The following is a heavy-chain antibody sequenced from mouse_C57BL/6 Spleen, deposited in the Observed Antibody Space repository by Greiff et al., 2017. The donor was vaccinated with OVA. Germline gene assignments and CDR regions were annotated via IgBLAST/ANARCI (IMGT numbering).Heavy chain of an antibody. J-gene: IGHJ4*01. Sequence: VQLQQPGAELVKPGASVKMSCKASGYTFTSYWITWVKQRPGQGLEWIGDIYPGSGSTNYNEKFKSKATLTVDTSSSTAYMQLSSLTSEDSAVYYCARKTTVEPPMDYWGQGTSVTVSS. CDR1: GYTFTSYW. CDR2: IYPGSGST. CDR3: ARKTTVEPPMDY. D-gene: IGHD1-1*01. V-gene: IGHV1-55*01.